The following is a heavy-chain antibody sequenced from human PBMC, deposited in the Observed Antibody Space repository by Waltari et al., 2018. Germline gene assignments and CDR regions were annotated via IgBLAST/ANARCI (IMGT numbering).Heavy chain of an antibody. V-gene: IGHV1-69*01. D-gene: IGHD6-13*01. J-gene: IGHJ5*02. CDR2: SSPIFGTA. CDR1: GGTFSSYA. Sequence: QVQLVQSGAEVKKPGSSVKVSCKASGGTFSSYAISWVRQAPGQGLEWMGGSSPIFGTATYAQKFQGRVTITADESTSTAYMELSSLRSEDTAVYYCARESAAAGNNWFDPWGQGTLVTVSS. CDR3: ARESAAAGNNWFDP.